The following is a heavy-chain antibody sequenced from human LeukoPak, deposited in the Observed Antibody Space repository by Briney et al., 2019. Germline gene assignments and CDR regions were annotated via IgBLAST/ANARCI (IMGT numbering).Heavy chain of an antibody. Sequence: SETLSLTCTVSGGSISSYYWSWIRQPPGKGLEWIGYIYYSGSTNYNPSLKSRVTISVDTSKNQFSLKLSSVTAADTAVYYCASFGPGGSIVAAGPAYYYYGMDVWGQGTTVTVSS. CDR3: ASFGPGGSIVAAGPAYYYYGMDV. V-gene: IGHV4-59*08. D-gene: IGHD6-13*01. CDR1: GGSISSYY. CDR2: IYYSGST. J-gene: IGHJ6*02.